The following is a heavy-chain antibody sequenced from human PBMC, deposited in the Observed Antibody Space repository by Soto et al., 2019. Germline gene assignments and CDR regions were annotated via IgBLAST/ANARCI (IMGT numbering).Heavy chain of an antibody. CDR2: ISSTTNYI. V-gene: IGHV3-21*01. CDR1: GFTFTRYS. D-gene: IGHD3-3*01. Sequence: EVQLVESGGGLVKPGGSLRLSCAASGFTFTRYSMNWVRQAPGKGLEWVSSISSTTNYIYYGDSMKGRFTISRDNAKDTVYLEMNSLRAEDTAVFYCARSRSGADPDSFGYWGQGTLVTVSS. J-gene: IGHJ4*02. CDR3: ARSRSGADPDSFGY.